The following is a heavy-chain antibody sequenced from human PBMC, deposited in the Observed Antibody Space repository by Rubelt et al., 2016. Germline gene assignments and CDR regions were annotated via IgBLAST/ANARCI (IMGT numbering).Heavy chain of an antibody. Sequence: QVQLVQSGAEVKKPGSSVKVSCKASGGTFSSYAISWVRQAPGQGLEWMGRIIPILGIANYAQKFQGRVTINADKSTSTAYMGLSSLRSEDTAVYYWARRQQLGPFDYWGQGTLVTVSS. CDR1: GGTFSSYA. J-gene: IGHJ4*02. V-gene: IGHV1-69*04. CDR2: IIPILGIA. D-gene: IGHD6-13*01. CDR3: ARRQQLGPFDY.